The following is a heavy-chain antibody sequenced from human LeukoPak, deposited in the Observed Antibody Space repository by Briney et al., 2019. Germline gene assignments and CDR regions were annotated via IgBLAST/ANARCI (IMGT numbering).Heavy chain of an antibody. Sequence: ASVKVSCKASGYTFTSYYMHWVRQAPGQGLEWMGIINPSGGSTSYAQKFQGRVTMTRDTSTSTVYMELSSLRSEDTAVYYCATHERGKYYYYYMDVWGKGTTVTVSS. J-gene: IGHJ6*03. CDR3: ATHERGKYYYYYMDV. D-gene: IGHD3-16*01. CDR1: GYTFTSYY. CDR2: INPSGGST. V-gene: IGHV1-46*01.